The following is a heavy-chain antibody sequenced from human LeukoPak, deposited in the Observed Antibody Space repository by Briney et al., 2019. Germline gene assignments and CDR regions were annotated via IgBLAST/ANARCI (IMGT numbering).Heavy chain of an antibody. CDR1: GYSFSSYW. Sequence: GESLKICCKGSGYSFSSYWIGWVRQMPGKGLEWMGIIYPGDSDTRYSPSFQGQVTISADKSISTAYLQWSSLKASDTAMYYCARQVAYSSGWYDYWGQGTLVTVSS. CDR2: IYPGDSDT. V-gene: IGHV5-51*01. J-gene: IGHJ4*02. CDR3: ARQVAYSSGWYDY. D-gene: IGHD6-19*01.